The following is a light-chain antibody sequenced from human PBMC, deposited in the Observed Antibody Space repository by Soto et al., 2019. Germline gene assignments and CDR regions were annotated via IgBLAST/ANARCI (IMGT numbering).Light chain of an antibody. CDR1: QSIANF. V-gene: IGKV1-39*01. J-gene: IGKJ2*01. CDR2: TAS. CDR3: QQSHSLPFT. Sequence: DIQMTQSPSSLSASVGDRVTISCRASQSIANFLNWYQQRPGKAPKLLIYTASTLESGVPSRFSGSGSGTDFTLPISSLQPEDFATYHCQQSHSLPFTFGQGTELEVK.